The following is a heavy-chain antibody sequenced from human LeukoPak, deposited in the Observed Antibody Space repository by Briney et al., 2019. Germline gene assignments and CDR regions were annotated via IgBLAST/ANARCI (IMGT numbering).Heavy chain of an antibody. CDR2: INPNSGGT. V-gene: IGHV1-2*02. CDR1: GYTFTGYY. CDR3: ARASYGSGSYPNHFDY. Sequence: ASVKVSCKASGYTFTGYYMHWVRQAPGQGLEWMGWINPNSGGTNYGQKFQGRVTMTRDTSISTAYMELSRLRSDDTAVYYCARASYGSGSYPNHFDYWGQGTLVTVSS. J-gene: IGHJ4*02. D-gene: IGHD3-10*01.